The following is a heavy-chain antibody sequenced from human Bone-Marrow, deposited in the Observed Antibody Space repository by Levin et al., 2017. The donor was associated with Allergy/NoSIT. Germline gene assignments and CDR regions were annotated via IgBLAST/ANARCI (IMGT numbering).Heavy chain of an antibody. CDR2: INHSGST. CDR3: ARGHQQWLVGSNWFDP. V-gene: IGHV4-34*01. D-gene: IGHD6-19*01. CDR1: GGSFSGYY. J-gene: IGHJ5*02. Sequence: SETLSLTCAVYGGSFSGYYWSWIRQPPGKGLEWIGEINHSGSTNYNPSLKSRVTISVDTSKNQFSLKLSSVTAADTAVYYCARGHQQWLVGSNWFDPWGQGTLVTVSS.